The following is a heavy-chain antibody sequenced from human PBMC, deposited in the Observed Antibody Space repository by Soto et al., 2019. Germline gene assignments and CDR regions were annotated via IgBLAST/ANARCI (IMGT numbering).Heavy chain of an antibody. CDR1: GGSITTGCRY. Sequence: QVRLQEWGPGLVKPSQTLSLTCSVSGGSITTGCRYWSWIRQLPGKGLAGIGDIYYSGNTYYNADLKSRVTISVEAAKNQFSLKLSSVPAADTAVYYCAEALVVTGGDGFDIWGQGRLVTVSS. CDR2: IYYSGNT. D-gene: IGHD1-1*01. CDR3: AEALVVTGGDGFDI. J-gene: IGHJ3*02. V-gene: IGHV4-31*02.